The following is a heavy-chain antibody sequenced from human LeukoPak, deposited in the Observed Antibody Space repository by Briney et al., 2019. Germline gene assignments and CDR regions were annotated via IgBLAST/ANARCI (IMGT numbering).Heavy chain of an antibody. CDR1: GGSISSCGYY. V-gene: IGHV4-31*03. CDR2: IYYSGST. D-gene: IGHD3-10*01. J-gene: IGHJ5*02. Sequence: SETLSLTCTVSGGSISSCGYYWSWIRQHPGKGLEWIGYIYYSGSTYYNPSLKSRVTISVDTSKNQFSLKLSSVTAADTAVYYCASHLYYYGSGSYSWFDPWGQGTLVTVSS. CDR3: ASHLYYYGSGSYSWFDP.